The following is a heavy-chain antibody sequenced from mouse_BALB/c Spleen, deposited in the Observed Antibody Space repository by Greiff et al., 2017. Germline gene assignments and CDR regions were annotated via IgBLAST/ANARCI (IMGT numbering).Heavy chain of an antibody. Sequence: EVMLVESGGGLVQPGGSRKLSCAASGFTFSSFGMHWVRQAPETGLEWVAYISSGSSTIYYADTVKGRFTISRDNPKNTLFLQMTSLRSEDTAMYYCARRSSTATGYFDVWGAGTTVTVSS. D-gene: IGHD1-2*01. CDR1: GFTFSSFG. J-gene: IGHJ1*01. V-gene: IGHV5-17*02. CDR2: ISSGSSTI. CDR3: ARRSSTATGYFDV.